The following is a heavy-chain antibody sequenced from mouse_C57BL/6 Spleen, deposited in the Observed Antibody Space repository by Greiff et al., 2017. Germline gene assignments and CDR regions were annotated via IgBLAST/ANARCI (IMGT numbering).Heavy chain of an antibody. CDR1: GYTFTDYY. V-gene: IGHV1-26*01. D-gene: IGHD1-1*01. J-gene: IGHJ2*01. CDR3: ARAYYYGSRDY. Sequence: VQLQQSGPELVKPGASVKISCKASGYTFTDYYMNWVKQSHGKSLEWIGDINPNNGGTSYNQKFKGKATLTVDKSSSTAYMELRSLTSEDSAVYYCARAYYYGSRDYWGKGTTLTVSS. CDR2: INPNNGGT.